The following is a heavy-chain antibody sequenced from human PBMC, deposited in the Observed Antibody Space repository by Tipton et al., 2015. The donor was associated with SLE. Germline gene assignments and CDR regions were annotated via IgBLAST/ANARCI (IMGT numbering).Heavy chain of an antibody. Sequence: TLSLTCTVSGGSISSGDYYWSWIRQPPGKGLEWIGYIYYSGSTYYNPSLKSRVTISVDTSKNQFSLKLSSVTAADTAVYYCAREWELHGGWFDPWGQGTLVTVSS. CDR1: GGSISSGDYY. D-gene: IGHD1-26*01. CDR2: IYYSGST. J-gene: IGHJ5*02. CDR3: AREWELHGGWFDP. V-gene: IGHV4-30-4*01.